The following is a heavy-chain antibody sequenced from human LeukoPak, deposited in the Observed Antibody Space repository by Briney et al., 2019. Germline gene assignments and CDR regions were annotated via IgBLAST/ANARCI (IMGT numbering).Heavy chain of an antibody. Sequence: GGPLRLSCAPWGFTFINAWMSWVRQAPGKGLEWVGRIKSKSDGETTDYAAPVKGRFTISRDDLDKMVYLQMDSLKTEDTAIYDCTRDWGLPNCGGDCYLPWVQGTLVTVSS. V-gene: IGHV3-15*01. D-gene: IGHD2-21*02. CDR2: IKSKSDGETT. CDR3: TRDWGLPNCGGDCYLP. J-gene: IGHJ5*02. CDR1: GFTFINAW.